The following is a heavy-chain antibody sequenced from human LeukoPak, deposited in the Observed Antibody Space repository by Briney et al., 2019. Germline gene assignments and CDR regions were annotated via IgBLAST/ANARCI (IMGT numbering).Heavy chain of an antibody. J-gene: IGHJ4*02. D-gene: IGHD1-26*01. CDR3: ARGVVGATKNFDY. V-gene: IGHV4-34*01. CDR2: INHSGST. CDR1: GGSFSGYY. Sequence: SETLSLTCAVYGGSFSGYYWSWIRQPPGKGLEWIGEINHSGSTNYNPSLKSRVTISVDTSKNQFSLKLSSVTAADTAVYHCARGVVGATKNFDYWGQGTLVTVSS.